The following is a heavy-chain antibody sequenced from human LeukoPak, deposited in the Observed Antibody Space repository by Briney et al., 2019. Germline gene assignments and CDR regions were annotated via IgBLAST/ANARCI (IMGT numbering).Heavy chain of an antibody. Sequence: ASVKVSCKASGGTLSSYAINWVRQAPGQGLEWMGWMNPNSGHTGYVQKCQGRVTITRNTSISTAYMELSSLRSEDTAVYYCARAFLPIPGLANCFDPWGQGTLVTVSS. CDR1: GGTLSSYA. CDR3: ARAFLPIPGLANCFDP. J-gene: IGHJ5*02. CDR2: MNPNSGHT. V-gene: IGHV1-8*03.